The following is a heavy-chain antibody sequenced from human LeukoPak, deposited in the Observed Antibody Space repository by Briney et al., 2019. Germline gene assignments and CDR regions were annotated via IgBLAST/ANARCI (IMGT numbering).Heavy chain of an antibody. J-gene: IGHJ3*02. Sequence: PSETLSLTCAVYGGSFSGYYWSWIRQPPGKRLEWIGEINHSGSTNYNPSLKSRVTISVDTSKNQFSLKLSSVTAADTAVYYCARGSPIQLWADAFDIWGQGTMVTVSS. CDR3: ARGSPIQLWADAFDI. V-gene: IGHV4-34*01. CDR1: GGSFSGYY. CDR2: INHSGST. D-gene: IGHD5-18*01.